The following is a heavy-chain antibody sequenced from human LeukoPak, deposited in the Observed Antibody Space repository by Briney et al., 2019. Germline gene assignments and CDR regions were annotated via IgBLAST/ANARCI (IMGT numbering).Heavy chain of an antibody. J-gene: IGHJ6*03. CDR3: ARLGNGSGSYPMSIPYYYYMDV. V-gene: IGHV4-34*01. CDR1: GGSFSGYY. Sequence: SETLSLTCAVYGGSFSGYYWSWIRQPPGKGLEWIGEINHSGSTNYNPSLKSRVTISVDTSKNQFSLKLSSVTAADTAVCYCARLGNGSGSYPMSIPYYYYMDVWGKGTTVTVSS. D-gene: IGHD3-10*01. CDR2: INHSGST.